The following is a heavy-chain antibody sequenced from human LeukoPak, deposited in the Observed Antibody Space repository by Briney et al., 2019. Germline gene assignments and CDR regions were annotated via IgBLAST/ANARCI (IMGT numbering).Heavy chain of an antibody. CDR2: ISSSGTYV. CDR1: GFTFSSYS. V-gene: IGHV3-21*01. Sequence: GGSLRLSCAASGFTFSSYSMNWVRQAPGKGREWVSSISSSGTYVYYADSVKGRFTISRDNAKNSLSLQMNSLRADDAAVYYCARASSKQLAGYLPDGFDIWGQGTMVTVSS. J-gene: IGHJ3*02. CDR3: ARASSKQLAGYLPDGFDI. D-gene: IGHD3-9*01.